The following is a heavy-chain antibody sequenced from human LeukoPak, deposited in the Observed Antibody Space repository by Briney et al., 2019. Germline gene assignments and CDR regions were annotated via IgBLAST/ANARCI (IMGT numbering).Heavy chain of an antibody. D-gene: IGHD3-16*01. CDR3: AKEKFAAFDY. Sequence: GGSLRLSCAASGFTFSSYWMGWVRQAPGKRPEWVANMNIDGSEKYYADSVKGRFSISRDNARNSVYLQMASLRVEDTAVYYCAKEKFAAFDYWGQGTLVTVSS. J-gene: IGHJ4*02. V-gene: IGHV3-7*01. CDR1: GFTFSSYW. CDR2: MNIDGSEK.